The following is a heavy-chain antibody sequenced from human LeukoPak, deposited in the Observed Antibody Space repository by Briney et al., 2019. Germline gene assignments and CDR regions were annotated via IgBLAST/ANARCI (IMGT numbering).Heavy chain of an antibody. CDR3: ARDVAGTADFDY. CDR1: GFTFSSYS. CDR2: ISSSSSYI. Sequence: GSLRLSCAASGFTFSSYSMNWVRQAPGKGLEWVSSISSSSSYICYADSVKGRFTISRDNAKNSLYLQMNSLRAEDTAVYYCARDVAGTADFDYWGQGTLVTVSS. J-gene: IGHJ4*02. D-gene: IGHD2-15*01. V-gene: IGHV3-21*01.